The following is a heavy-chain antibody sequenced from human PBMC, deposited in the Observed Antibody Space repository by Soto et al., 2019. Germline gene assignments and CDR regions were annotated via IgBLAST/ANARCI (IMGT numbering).Heavy chain of an antibody. CDR3: ARASSSGWYWSDY. Sequence: PSETLSLTCAVYGGSFSGYYWSWIRQPPGKGLEWIGEINHSGSTNYNPSLKSRVTISVDTSKNQFSLKLSSVTAADTAVYYCARASSSGWYWSDYWGQGTLVTVSS. V-gene: IGHV4-34*01. D-gene: IGHD6-19*01. CDR2: INHSGST. CDR1: GGSFSGYY. J-gene: IGHJ4*02.